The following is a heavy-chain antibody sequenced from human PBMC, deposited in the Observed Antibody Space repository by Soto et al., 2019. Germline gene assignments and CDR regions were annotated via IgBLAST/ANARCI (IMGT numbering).Heavy chain of an antibody. CDR2: ISYDGSNK. J-gene: IGHJ3*02. CDR3: ARDQSITMIVVVPDAFDI. Sequence: GGSLRLSCAASGFTFSSYAMHWVRQAPGKGLEWVAVISYDGSNKYYAGSVKGRFTISRDNSKNTLYLQMNSPRAEDTAVYYCARDQSITMIVVVPDAFDIWGQGTMVTVSS. CDR1: GFTFSSYA. D-gene: IGHD3-22*01. V-gene: IGHV3-30-3*01.